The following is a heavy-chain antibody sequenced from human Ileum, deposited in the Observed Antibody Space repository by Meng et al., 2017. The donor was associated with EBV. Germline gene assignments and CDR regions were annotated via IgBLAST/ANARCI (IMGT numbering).Heavy chain of an antibody. V-gene: IGHV2-5*02. Sequence: QITLKESGPALVELXXXXTXTXTLXGFALTTRPAGVGWIRQPPGAALEWLALIYWDDDKRYSPSLRSRLTVNKDTSKNQVVLTMTNMDPMDTATYYCAHRRDYNGAWNEGCFDYWGQGILVTVSS. CDR1: GFALTTRPAG. CDR2: IYWDDDK. D-gene: IGHD1-1*01. J-gene: IGHJ4*02. CDR3: AHRRDYNGAWNEGCFDY.